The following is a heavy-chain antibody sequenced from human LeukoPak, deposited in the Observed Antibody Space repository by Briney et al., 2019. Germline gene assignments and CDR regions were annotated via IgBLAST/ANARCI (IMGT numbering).Heavy chain of an antibody. V-gene: IGHV3-21*01. J-gene: IGHJ5*02. CDR3: ARDLRDGPPWFDP. Sequence: GGSLRLSCTASGFTFSDYYMNWIRQAPGKGLEWVSSTSSSSSYIYYADSVKGRFTISRDNAKNSLYLQMNSLRAEDTAVYYCARDLRDGPPWFDPWGQGTLVTVSS. CDR1: GFTFSDYY. CDR2: TSSSSSYI.